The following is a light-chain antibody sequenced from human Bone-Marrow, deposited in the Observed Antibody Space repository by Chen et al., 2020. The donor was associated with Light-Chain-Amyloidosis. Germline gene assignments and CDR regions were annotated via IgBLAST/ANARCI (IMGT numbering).Light chain of an antibody. Sequence: VLPQSPGTLSLSPGERATLSSRVSQSVSTNHSAWYQQKPGQAPKLLIYGASTRATGIPDRFSGTGSATDFTLTISRVEPEDFAIYYCQHYGDSLFTFGPGTKVDIE. CDR2: GAS. J-gene: IGKJ3*01. CDR3: QHYGDSLFT. CDR1: QSVSTNH. V-gene: IGKV3-20*01.